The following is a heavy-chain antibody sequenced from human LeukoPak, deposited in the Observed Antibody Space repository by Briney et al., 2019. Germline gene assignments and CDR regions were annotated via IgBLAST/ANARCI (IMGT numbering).Heavy chain of an antibody. CDR3: VRGTGSGWDFDY. J-gene: IGHJ4*02. D-gene: IGHD6-19*01. CDR2: VKGDGVTT. V-gene: IGHV3-43*02. Sequence: PGGSLRLSCAASGFTFSAYAIHCVRQAPGKGLEWVSLVKGDGVTTDYANSVKGRFTVSRDNSKNSLYLQMSNLRTEDTALYYCVRGTGSGWDFDYWGQGTLVTVSS. CDR1: GFTFSAYA.